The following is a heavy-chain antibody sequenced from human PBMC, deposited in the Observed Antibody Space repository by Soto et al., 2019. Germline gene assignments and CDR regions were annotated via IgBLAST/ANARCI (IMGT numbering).Heavy chain of an antibody. D-gene: IGHD2-2*01. Sequence: ASAKVSCKASGYTFTSYGISWVRQAPGQGLEWMGWISAYNGNTTYAQKLQGRVTMTTDTSTSTAYMELRSLRSDDTAVYYCARDPRDIVLVPAAVNWFDPWGQGTLVTVSS. CDR2: ISAYNGNT. CDR1: GYTFTSYG. J-gene: IGHJ5*02. CDR3: ARDPRDIVLVPAAVNWFDP. V-gene: IGHV1-18*01.